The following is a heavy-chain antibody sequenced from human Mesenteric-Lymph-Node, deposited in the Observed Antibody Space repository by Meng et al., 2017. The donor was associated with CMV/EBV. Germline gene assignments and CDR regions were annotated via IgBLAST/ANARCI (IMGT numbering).Heavy chain of an antibody. J-gene: IGHJ1*01. CDR3: AREGRGYDFVLRTWGYFQH. D-gene: IGHD5-12*01. Sequence: GESLKISCAASGFTFSSYSMNWVRQAPGKGLEWVSFISASSSDIYYADSVKGRFTISRDNAKNSLYLQMNSLRAEDTAVYYCAREGRGYDFVLRTWGYFQHWGQGTLVTVSS. CDR2: ISASSSDI. CDR1: GFTFSSYS. V-gene: IGHV3-21*01.